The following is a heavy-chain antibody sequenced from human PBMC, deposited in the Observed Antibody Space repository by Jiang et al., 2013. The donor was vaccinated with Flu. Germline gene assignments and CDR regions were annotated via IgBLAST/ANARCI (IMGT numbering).Heavy chain of an antibody. Sequence: EWMGIINPSGGSTSYAQKFQGRVTMTRDTSTSTVYMELSSLRSEDTAVYYCAXGGAGYSYGTKHYYYYGMDVWGQGTTVTVSS. J-gene: IGHJ6*02. V-gene: IGHV1-46*01. CDR2: INPSGGST. D-gene: IGHD5-18*01. CDR3: AXGGAGYSYGTKHYYYYGMDV.